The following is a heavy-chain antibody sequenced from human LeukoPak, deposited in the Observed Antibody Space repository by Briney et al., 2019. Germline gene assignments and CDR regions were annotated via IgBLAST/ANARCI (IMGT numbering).Heavy chain of an antibody. CDR1: GLTVSNDY. CDR3: VGRLDVFRGVPGHY. J-gene: IGHJ4*02. V-gene: IGHV3-53*01. Sequence: PGGSLRLSSAASGLTVSNDYMSWGRQAPGKGLEWVSVIYSSGNTYYADSVKGRFTISRDNSKNTLNLQMNSLRAEDTAVYYCVGRLDVFRGVPGHYWGQGSLVTVSS. D-gene: IGHD3-10*01. CDR2: IYSSGNT.